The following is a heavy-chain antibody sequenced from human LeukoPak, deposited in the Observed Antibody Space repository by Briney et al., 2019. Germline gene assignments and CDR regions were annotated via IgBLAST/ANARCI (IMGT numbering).Heavy chain of an antibody. Sequence: GGSLRLSCAASGFTFSSYDMGWDRQAPGKGLEWVAAIIGSGDSTYYADSVKGRFTISRDNSKNTLYLQMHSLRAEDTAVYYCGKLSFVHGSYFDYWGQGTLVTVSS. V-gene: IGHV3-23*01. CDR1: GFTFSSYD. CDR3: GKLSFVHGSYFDY. J-gene: IGHJ4*02. CDR2: IIGSGDST. D-gene: IGHD1-1*01.